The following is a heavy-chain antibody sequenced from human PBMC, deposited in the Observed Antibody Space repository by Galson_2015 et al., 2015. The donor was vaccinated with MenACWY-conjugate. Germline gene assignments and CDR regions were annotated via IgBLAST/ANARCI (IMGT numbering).Heavy chain of an antibody. Sequence: SLRLSCAASGFTFSSYSMNWVRQAPGKGLEWVSYISSSSSTIYYADSVKGRFTISRDNAKNSLYLQMNSLRAEDTAVYYCARGQHIVVVTAIHAFDIWGQGTMVTVSS. J-gene: IGHJ3*02. CDR2: ISSSSSTI. D-gene: IGHD2-21*02. CDR3: ARGQHIVVVTAIHAFDI. CDR1: GFTFSSYS. V-gene: IGHV3-48*01.